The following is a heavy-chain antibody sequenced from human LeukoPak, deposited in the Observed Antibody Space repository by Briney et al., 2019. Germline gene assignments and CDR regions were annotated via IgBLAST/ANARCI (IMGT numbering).Heavy chain of an antibody. CDR3: ARDPYCSGGSCYYYGMDV. D-gene: IGHD2-15*01. V-gene: IGHV1-69*13. CDR2: IIPIFGTA. Sequence: SVKVSCKASGGTFSSYAISWVRQAPGQGLEWMGGIIPIFGTANYAQKFQGRVSITADESTSTAYMELSSLRSEDTAVYYCARDPYCSGGSCYYYGMDVWGQGTTVTVSS. CDR1: GGTFSSYA. J-gene: IGHJ6*02.